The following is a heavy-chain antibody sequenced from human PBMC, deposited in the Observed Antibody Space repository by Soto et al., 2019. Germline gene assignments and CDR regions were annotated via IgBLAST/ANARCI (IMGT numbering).Heavy chain of an antibody. D-gene: IGHD5-18*01. V-gene: IGHV5-51*01. J-gene: IGHJ6*02. CDR2: IYPGDSDT. CDR1: GYSFTSYW. Sequence: GESLKISCKGSGYSFTSYWIGWVRQMPGKGLEWMGIIYPGDSDTRYSPSFQGQVTISANKSISTAYLQWSSLKASDTAMYYCARRDTAMDNYYYYYGMDVWGQGTTVTVSS. CDR3: ARRDTAMDNYYYYYGMDV.